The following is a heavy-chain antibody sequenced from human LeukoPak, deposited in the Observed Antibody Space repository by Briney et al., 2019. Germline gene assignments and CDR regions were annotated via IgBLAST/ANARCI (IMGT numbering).Heavy chain of an antibody. J-gene: IGHJ4*02. Sequence: GSLRLSFAASGFPFSSYAMSWVRPAPGKGLEWVSAISGSGGSTYYADSVKGRFTISRDNSKNTLYLQMNSLRAEDTAVYYCAKMSGSYSFPYYFDYWGQGTLVTVSS. V-gene: IGHV3-23*01. CDR1: GFPFSSYA. CDR3: AKMSGSYSFPYYFDY. D-gene: IGHD1-26*01. CDR2: ISGSGGST.